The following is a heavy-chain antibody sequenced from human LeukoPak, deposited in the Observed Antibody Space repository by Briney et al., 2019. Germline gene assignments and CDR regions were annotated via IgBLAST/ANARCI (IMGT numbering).Heavy chain of an antibody. D-gene: IGHD1-7*01. CDR2: ISGSGGST. J-gene: IGHJ4*02. CDR1: GFTFSSYA. V-gene: IGHV3-23*01. CDR3: AKDRGKLELRNFDY. Sequence: GGSLRLSCAASGFTFSSYAMSWVRQAPGKGLEWVSAISGSGGSTYYADSVKGRFTISGDNSKNTLYLQMNSLRAEDTAVYYCAKDRGKLELRNFDYWGQGTLVTVSS.